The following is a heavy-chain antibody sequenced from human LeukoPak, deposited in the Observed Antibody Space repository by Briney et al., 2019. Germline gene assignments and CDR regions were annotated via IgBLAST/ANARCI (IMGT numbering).Heavy chain of an antibody. CDR3: ASATIGDYQLAEPFDY. CDR2: IIPIFGTA. Sequence: ASVKVSCKASGGTFSSYAISWVRQAPGQGLEWMGGIIPIFGTANYAQKFQGRVTITADESTSTAYMELSSLRSEDTAVYYCASATIGDYQLAEPFDYWGQGTLVTVYS. D-gene: IGHD4-17*01. CDR1: GGTFSSYA. J-gene: IGHJ4*02. V-gene: IGHV1-69*13.